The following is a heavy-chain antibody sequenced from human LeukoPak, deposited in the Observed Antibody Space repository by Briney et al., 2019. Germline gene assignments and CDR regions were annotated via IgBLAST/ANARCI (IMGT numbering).Heavy chain of an antibody. V-gene: IGHV4-59*05. D-gene: IGHD2-2*01. J-gene: IGHJ3*02. CDR1: GGSISSYY. CDR2: IYYSGST. Sequence: PSETLSLTCTVSGGSISSYYWSWIRQPAGKGLEWIGSIYYSGSTYYNPSLKSRLTISVDTSKNQFSLKLSSVTAADTAVYYCARRGIGYCSSTSCPNAFDIWGQGTMVTVSS. CDR3: ARRGIGYCSSTSCPNAFDI.